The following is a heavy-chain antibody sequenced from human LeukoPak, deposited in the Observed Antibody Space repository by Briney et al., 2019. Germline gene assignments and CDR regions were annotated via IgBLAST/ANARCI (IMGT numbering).Heavy chain of an antibody. CDR1: GFTFNSYG. CDR3: AKGMSWFDP. J-gene: IGHJ5*02. Sequence: GGSLRLSCVASGFTFNSYGMTWVRQAPGKGLEWVSSISGSGGSTYYADSVKGRFTISRDNSENTVYLQMNSLRAEDTAVYYCAKGMSWFDPWGQGTLVTVSS. V-gene: IGHV3-23*01. CDR2: ISGSGGST.